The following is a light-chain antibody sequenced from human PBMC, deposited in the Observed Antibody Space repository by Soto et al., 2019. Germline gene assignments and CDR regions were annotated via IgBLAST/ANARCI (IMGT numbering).Light chain of an antibody. V-gene: IGLV1-44*01. J-gene: IGLJ2*01. CDR3: AARDDSLNGPV. CDR1: SSNIGSNP. CDR2: SNK. Sequence: QSVLTQPTSASGTPGQRVTISCSGSSSNIGSNPVNWYQHLPGTAPKLLIYSNKQRPSGVPDRFSGSKSGTSASLAISGLQSDDESHYYCAARDDSLNGPVFGGGTKLTVL.